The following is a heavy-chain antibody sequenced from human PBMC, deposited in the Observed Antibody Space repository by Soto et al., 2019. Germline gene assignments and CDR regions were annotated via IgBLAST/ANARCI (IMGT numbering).Heavy chain of an antibody. J-gene: IGHJ4*02. CDR3: ARGYSYGHLDY. V-gene: IGHV4-34*01. Sequence: ASETLSLTCAVYGGSFSGYYWSWIRQPPGKGLEWIGEINHSGSTNYNPSLKSRVTISVDTSKNQFSLKLSSVTAADTAVYYCARGYSYGHLDYWGQGTLVTVSS. D-gene: IGHD5-18*01. CDR1: GGSFSGYY. CDR2: INHSGST.